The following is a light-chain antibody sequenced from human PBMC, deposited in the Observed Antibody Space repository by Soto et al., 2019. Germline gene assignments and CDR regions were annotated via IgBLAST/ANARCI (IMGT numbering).Light chain of an antibody. Sequence: DIQVTQSPSSLSASVGDRVTITCQASKDIKNYLNWYQQKPGKAPKLLIYAASILETGVPSRFSGGGSGTYFTFTISSLQPEDIATYYCQHYDDLPWTFGQGTKVAIK. CDR1: KDIKNY. CDR2: AAS. V-gene: IGKV1-33*01. CDR3: QHYDDLPWT. J-gene: IGKJ1*01.